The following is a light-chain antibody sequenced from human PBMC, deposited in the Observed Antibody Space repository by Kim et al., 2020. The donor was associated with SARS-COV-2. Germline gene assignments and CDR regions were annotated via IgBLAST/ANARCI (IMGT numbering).Light chain of an antibody. CDR3: QQYSRHPYT. CDR2: RAS. CDR1: EISGSW. V-gene: IGKV1-5*03. J-gene: IGKJ2*01. Sequence: SASVGDRVTITCRASEISGSWLAGYQQKPGKATKLLIYRASSLESVVPSRFSGSGSETEFTLTISSLQPDDIATYYCQQYSRHPYTFGQGTKLEI.